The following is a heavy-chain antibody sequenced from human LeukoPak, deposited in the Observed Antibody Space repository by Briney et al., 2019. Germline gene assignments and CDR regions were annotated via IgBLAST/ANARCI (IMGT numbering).Heavy chain of an antibody. D-gene: IGHD2-2*01. CDR3: AKGRGSCNSASCHLWYFEL. Sequence: GGSLRLSCAASGFTFGNYAFSWVRQAPGKGLEWISQISASSNYKFYADSVKGRFTISRDNCKNSLFLQMSSLTAEDAAVYFCAKGRGSCNSASCHLWYFELCGGGTMVSVSS. CDR2: ISASSNYK. CDR1: GFTFGNYA. V-gene: IGHV3-23*01. J-gene: IGHJ2*01.